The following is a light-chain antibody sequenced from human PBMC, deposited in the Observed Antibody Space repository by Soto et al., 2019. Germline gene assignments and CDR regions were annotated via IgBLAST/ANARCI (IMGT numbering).Light chain of an antibody. Sequence: EIVLTQSPATLSLSPGERATLSCRASQSVSSYLAWYQQKPGQAPRLLIYDASNRATGIPARFSGSGSGTDFTLTISSLEPEDFAVYHCKQRSNWRGTFGQGTKVDIK. CDR3: KQRSNWRGT. V-gene: IGKV3-11*01. CDR1: QSVSSY. J-gene: IGKJ1*01. CDR2: DAS.